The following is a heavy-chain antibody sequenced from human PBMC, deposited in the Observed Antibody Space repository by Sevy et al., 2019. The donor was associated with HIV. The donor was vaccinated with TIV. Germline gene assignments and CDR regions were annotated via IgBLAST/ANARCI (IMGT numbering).Heavy chain of an antibody. CDR1: GFTFSSYR. Sequence: GGSLRLSCAASGFTFSSYRMTWVRQAPGKGLEWVSCISSTSAYINYAVSVKGRFTISRDNAKNLLYLQMDSLRAEDMAVYYCARAVLEISTWRSDYWGQGTLVTVSS. V-gene: IGHV3-21*01. D-gene: IGHD1-1*01. J-gene: IGHJ4*02. CDR3: ARAVLEISTWRSDY. CDR2: ISSTSAYI.